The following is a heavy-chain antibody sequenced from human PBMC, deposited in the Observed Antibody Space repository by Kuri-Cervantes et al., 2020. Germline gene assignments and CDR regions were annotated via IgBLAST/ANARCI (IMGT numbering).Heavy chain of an antibody. CDR2: ISSSSSTI. Sequence: GGSLRLSCAASGFTFSSYSMNWVRQAPGKGLEWVSYISSSSSTIYYADSVKGRFTISRDNAKNSLYLQMNSLRDEDTAVYYCARGKYGYCSGGSCHYYGMDVWGQGTTVTVSS. D-gene: IGHD2-15*01. CDR1: GFTFSSYS. J-gene: IGHJ6*02. CDR3: ARGKYGYCSGGSCHYYGMDV. V-gene: IGHV3-48*02.